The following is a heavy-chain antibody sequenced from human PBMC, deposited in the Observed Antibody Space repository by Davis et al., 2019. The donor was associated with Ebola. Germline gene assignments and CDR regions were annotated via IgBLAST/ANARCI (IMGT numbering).Heavy chain of an antibody. J-gene: IGHJ6*02. D-gene: IGHD2-15*01. CDR1: GYTFTSYA. CDR2: INSSGGST. Sequence: AASVKVSCKASGYTFTSYAMNWVRQAPGQGLEWMGIINSSGGSTSYAQKFQGRVTMTRDTYTSTVYMALSSLISEETAAYYCASEEIVVVVADTYYYYGMDVWGQGTTVTVSS. CDR3: ASEEIVVVVADTYYYYGMDV. V-gene: IGHV1-46*03.